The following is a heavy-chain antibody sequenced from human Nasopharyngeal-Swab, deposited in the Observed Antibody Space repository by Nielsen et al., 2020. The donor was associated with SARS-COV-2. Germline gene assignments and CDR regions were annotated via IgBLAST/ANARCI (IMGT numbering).Heavy chain of an antibody. Sequence: VRQMPGKGLEWVAVISYDGSNKYYADSVKGRFTISRDNSKNTLYLQMNSLRAEDTAVYYCARGVEFDPWGQGTLVTVSS. V-gene: IGHV3-33*05. CDR2: ISYDGSNK. J-gene: IGHJ5*02. CDR3: ARGVEFDP. D-gene: IGHD2-15*01.